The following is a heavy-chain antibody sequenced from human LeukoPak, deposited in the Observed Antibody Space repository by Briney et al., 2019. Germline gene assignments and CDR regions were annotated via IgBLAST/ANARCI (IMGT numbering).Heavy chain of an antibody. V-gene: IGHV1-69*13. D-gene: IGHD3-16*01. Sequence: SVKVSCKASGGTFSSYAISWVRQAPGQGLEWIAGIIPIFGTANYAQKFQGRVTITADESTSTAYMELSSLRSEDTAVYYCARDRKYYDYVWGPEGFDYWGQGTLVTVSS. J-gene: IGHJ4*02. CDR1: GGTFSSYA. CDR2: IIPIFGTA. CDR3: ARDRKYYDYVWGPEGFDY.